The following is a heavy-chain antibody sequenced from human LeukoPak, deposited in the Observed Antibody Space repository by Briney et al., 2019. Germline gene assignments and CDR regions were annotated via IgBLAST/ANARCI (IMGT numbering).Heavy chain of an antibody. D-gene: IGHD3-9*01. CDR2: MNPNSGNT. Sequence: GASVKVSCKASGYTFTSYDINWVRQATGQGLEWMGWMNPNSGNTGYAQKFQGRVTMTTDTSTTTAYMELRSLKSDDTAVYYCARSGYLLTGYDFWGQGTLVTVSS. CDR3: ARSGYLLTGYDF. J-gene: IGHJ4*02. CDR1: GYTFTSYD. V-gene: IGHV1-8*01.